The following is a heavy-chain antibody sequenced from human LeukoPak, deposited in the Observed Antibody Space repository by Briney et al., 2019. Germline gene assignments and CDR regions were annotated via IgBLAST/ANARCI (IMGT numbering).Heavy chain of an antibody. CDR2: TYYRSKWYN. V-gene: IGHV6-1*01. D-gene: IGHD2-2*01. CDR3: ARGVWDIVVVPAAVGRYYFDY. J-gene: IGHJ4*02. CDR1: GDSVSSNSAA. Sequence: SQTLSLTCAISGDSVSSNSAAWNWIRQSPSRGLEWLGRTYYRSKWYNDYAVSVKSRITINPDTSKNQFSLQLNSVTPEDTAVYYCARGVWDIVVVPAAVGRYYFDYWGQGTLVTVSS.